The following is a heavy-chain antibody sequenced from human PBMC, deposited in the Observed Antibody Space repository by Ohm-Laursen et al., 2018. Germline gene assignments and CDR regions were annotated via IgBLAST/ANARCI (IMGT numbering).Heavy chain of an antibody. D-gene: IGHD2-15*01. CDR3: AKDVGVAFAYDS. Sequence: SLRLSCAASGFTFNNFGMHWVRQAPGKGLEWVAVVSYDERYKNYVDSVKGQFTVSRDNSKDTLYLQMNSLRNEDTAIYYCAKDVGVAFAYDSWGQGTLVTVSS. CDR1: GFTFNNFG. V-gene: IGHV3-30*18. CDR2: VSYDERYK. J-gene: IGHJ4*02.